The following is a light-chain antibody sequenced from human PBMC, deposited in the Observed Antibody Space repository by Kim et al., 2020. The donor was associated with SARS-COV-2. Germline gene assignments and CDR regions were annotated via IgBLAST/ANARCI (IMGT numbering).Light chain of an antibody. CDR2: AAS. V-gene: IGKV1-39*01. CDR3: QQSSTTPHT. CDR1: QSISSY. J-gene: IGKJ2*01. Sequence: DIQMTQSPSSLSASVGDRVTITCRASQSISSYLNWYQQKPGKAPNLLIYAASSLQNGVTTRFSGSGSGTDFTLTINSLQPEDFATYYCQQSSTTPHTFGQGTKLEI.